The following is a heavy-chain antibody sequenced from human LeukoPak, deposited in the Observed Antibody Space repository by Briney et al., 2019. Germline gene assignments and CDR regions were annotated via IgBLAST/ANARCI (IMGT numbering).Heavy chain of an antibody. CDR1: GGSISSYY. CDR3: ARQLDC. CDR2: MHYSGST. J-gene: IGHJ4*02. D-gene: IGHD5-24*01. V-gene: IGHV4-59*01. Sequence: PSETLSLTCTVSGGSISSYYWSWIRQPPGKGLEWIGHMHYSGSTNYNPSLKSRLTMSLDTSKNQFSLKLSSVTAADTAVYYCARQLDCWGQGTLVTVSS.